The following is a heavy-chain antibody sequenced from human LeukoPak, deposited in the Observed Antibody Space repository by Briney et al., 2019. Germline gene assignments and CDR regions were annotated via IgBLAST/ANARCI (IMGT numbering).Heavy chain of an antibody. CDR2: INTDGSNT. J-gene: IGHJ5*02. V-gene: IGHV3-74*01. Sequence: GGSLRLSCAASGFTFSSYWMHWVRQAPGKGLVWVSRINTDGSNTNYADSVKGRFTISRDNAKNTLYLQMSSLRVEDTAVYYCARDLGYDYGDLWGQGTLVTVSS. D-gene: IGHD4-17*01. CDR1: GFTFSSYW. CDR3: ARDLGYDYGDL.